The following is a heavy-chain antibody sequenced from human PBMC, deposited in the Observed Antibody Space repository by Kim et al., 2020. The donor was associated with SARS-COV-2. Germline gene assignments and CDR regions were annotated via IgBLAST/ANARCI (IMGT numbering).Heavy chain of an antibody. CDR1: GYTFSSYT. Sequence: ASVKVSCKASGYTFSSYTITWVRQAPGQGLEWMGWLSAYNGNTDYAQNLQGRVTLTTDTSTSTAYMELRSLRSDDTAVYYCARNKALDVWGQGTTVIVSS. J-gene: IGHJ6*02. CDR2: LSAYNGNT. CDR3: ARNKALDV. V-gene: IGHV1-18*04.